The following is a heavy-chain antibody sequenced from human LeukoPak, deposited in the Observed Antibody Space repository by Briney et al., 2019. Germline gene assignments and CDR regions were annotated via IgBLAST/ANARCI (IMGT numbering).Heavy chain of an antibody. CDR1: GFSFSNYG. CDR3: ARDFNVAGSSSAWATCRF. V-gene: IGHV3-7*05. CDR2: IKQDGSES. J-gene: IGHJ4*02. D-gene: IGHD6-19*01. Sequence: GGSLRLSCAASGFSFSNYGFSCVRQAPGKGLEWVANIKQDGSESYYVDSVKGRFTISRDNAKNSLYLQMNSLRVEDTAVYFCARDFNVAGSSSAWATCRFWGQGTPVTVSS.